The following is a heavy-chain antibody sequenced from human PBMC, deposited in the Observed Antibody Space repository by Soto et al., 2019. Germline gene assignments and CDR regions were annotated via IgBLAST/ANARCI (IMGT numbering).Heavy chain of an antibody. Sequence: PSETLSLTCTVSGDSISSGGYYWSWIRQHPGKGLEWIGYIYYSGRTYYNPSLKSRVTISVDTSKNQFSLKLSSVTAADTAVYYCARSMHYSDGSNYSPFDYWGQGTLVTVSS. CDR2: IYYSGRT. CDR3: ARSMHYSDGSNYSPFDY. V-gene: IGHV4-31*03. CDR1: GDSISSGGYY. D-gene: IGHD3-22*01. J-gene: IGHJ4*02.